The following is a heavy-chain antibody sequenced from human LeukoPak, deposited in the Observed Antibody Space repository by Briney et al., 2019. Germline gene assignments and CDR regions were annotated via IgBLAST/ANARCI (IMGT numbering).Heavy chain of an antibody. CDR3: AKGLHASAWYPADY. D-gene: IGHD6-19*01. CDR2: IYSGGST. CDR1: GLTVSSNY. V-gene: IGHV3-66*01. Sequence: GGSLRLSCAASGLTVSSNYMNWVRQAPGKGLEWVSVIYSGGSTYYADSVKGRFTISRDNSKNTLYLQMKSLRVENTAVYYCAKGLHASAWYPADYWGQGTRVTVSS. J-gene: IGHJ4*02.